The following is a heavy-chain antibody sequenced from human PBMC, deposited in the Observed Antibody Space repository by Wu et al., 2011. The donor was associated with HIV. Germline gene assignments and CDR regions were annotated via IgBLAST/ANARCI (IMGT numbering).Heavy chain of an antibody. CDR2: IIPILGTA. V-gene: IGHV1-69*09. J-gene: IGHJ3*02. CDR1: GATFSSYA. D-gene: IGHD6-13*01. CDR3: ARDRFAAADALDI. Sequence: QVQLVQSGAEVKKPGSSVKVSCKASGATFSSYAISWVRQAPGQGLEWMGRIIPILGTAIYAQKFQGRVTMTRDTSTSTVYMELSSLRSEDTAVYYCARDRFAAADALDIWGQGTMVTVSS.